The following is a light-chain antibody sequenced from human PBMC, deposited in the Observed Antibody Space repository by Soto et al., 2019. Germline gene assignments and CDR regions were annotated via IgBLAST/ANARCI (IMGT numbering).Light chain of an antibody. J-gene: IGKJ1*01. Sequence: EVVMTQSPATLSVSPGERVTLSCRASQSINAHLAWYQQKPGQAPRLLIHVASTRATGIPARFSGSGFWTECSLTISSLQSEDFAIYYCHQYNTWLWTYGQVTKVEI. CDR1: QSINAH. CDR2: VAS. V-gene: IGKV3-15*01. CDR3: HQYNTWLWT.